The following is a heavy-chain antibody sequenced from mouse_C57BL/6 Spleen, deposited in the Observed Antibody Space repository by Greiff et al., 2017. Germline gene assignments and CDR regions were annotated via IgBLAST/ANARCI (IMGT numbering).Heavy chain of an antibody. V-gene: IGHV5-6*01. J-gene: IGHJ1*03. D-gene: IGHD1-1*01. CDR1: GFTFSSYG. Sequence: EVKVVESGGDLVKPGGSLKLSCAASGFTFSSYGMSWVRQTPDKRLEWVATISSGVSYTYYPDSVKGRFTISSDNAKNPLYLQMSSLKSEDTAMYYCARQGDYGIFYWYFDVWGTGTTVTVST. CDR2: ISSGVSYT. CDR3: ARQGDYGIFYWYFDV.